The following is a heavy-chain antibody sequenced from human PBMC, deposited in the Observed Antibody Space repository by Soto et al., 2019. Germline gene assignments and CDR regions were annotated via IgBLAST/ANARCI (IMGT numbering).Heavy chain of an antibody. CDR1: GYTFINFG. CDR2: ISPFNGHT. CDR3: AREPPRATAGLNYFDP. D-gene: IGHD6-13*01. Sequence: QVQLVQSGTEVKKPGASVKVSCKTSGYTFINFGIGWVRQAPGQGLEWMGWISPFNGHTHYAQKSQGRVSLTTDTSTSTAFLELRSLTYDDTAVYYCAREPPRATAGLNYFDPWGQGTLVTVSS. V-gene: IGHV1-18*01. J-gene: IGHJ5*02.